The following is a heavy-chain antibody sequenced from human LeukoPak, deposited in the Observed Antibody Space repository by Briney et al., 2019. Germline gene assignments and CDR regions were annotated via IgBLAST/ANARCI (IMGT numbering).Heavy chain of an antibody. CDR2: FDPEDGET. CDR3: ARDGEYYGSGSFDY. Sequence: GASVKVSCKVSGYTLTELSMHWVRQAPGKGLEWMGGFDPEDGETIYAQKFQGRVTMTEDTSTDTAYMELSSLRSDDTAVYYCARDGEYYGSGSFDYWGQGTLVTVSS. D-gene: IGHD3-10*01. J-gene: IGHJ4*02. V-gene: IGHV1-24*01. CDR1: GYTLTELS.